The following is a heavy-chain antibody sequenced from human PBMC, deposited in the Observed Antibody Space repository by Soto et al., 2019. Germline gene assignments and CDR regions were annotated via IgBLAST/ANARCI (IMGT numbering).Heavy chain of an antibody. J-gene: IGHJ6*02. CDR3: ARPIVVVRAASGGYYYYYGMDV. CDR1: GYTFTSYG. D-gene: IGHD2-2*01. V-gene: IGHV1-18*04. CDR2: ISAYNGNT. Sequence: QVQLVQSGAEVKKPGASVKVSCKASGYTFTSYGISWVRQAPGQGLEWMGWISAYNGNTNYAQKLQGRVTMTTDTSTSTAYMELRSRSADDTAVYYCARPIVVVRAASGGYYYYYGMDVWGQGTTVTVSS.